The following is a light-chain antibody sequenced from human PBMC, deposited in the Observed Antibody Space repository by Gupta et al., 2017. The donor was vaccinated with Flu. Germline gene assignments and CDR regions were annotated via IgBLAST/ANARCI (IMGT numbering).Light chain of an antibody. CDR2: DAS. CDR1: QGIRND. V-gene: IGKV1-17*01. Sequence: DIQMTQSPSSLSASVGDRVTITFRASQGIRNDLGWYQQTPGNAPRRLIYDASTLQNGVPPRFSGTGSGTEFTLTISSLQPEDVGTYYCRQHSDYPLTFGGGTKVDIK. CDR3: RQHSDYPLT. J-gene: IGKJ4*01.